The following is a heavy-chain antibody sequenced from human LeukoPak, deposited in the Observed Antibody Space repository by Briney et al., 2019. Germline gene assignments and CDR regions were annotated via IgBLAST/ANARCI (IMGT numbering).Heavy chain of an antibody. CDR1: GGTLSSYA. J-gene: IGHJ6*02. CDR2: IIPIFGTA. Sequence: SVKVSCKASGGTLSSYAISWVRQAPGQGLEWMGRIIPIFGTANYAQKFQGRVTITADESTSTAYMELSSLRSEDTAVYYCASEGYYDFWSGYSPNLNRYYYYGTDVWGQGTTVTVSS. CDR3: ASEGYYDFWSGYSPNLNRYYYYGTDV. D-gene: IGHD3-3*01. V-gene: IGHV1-69*01.